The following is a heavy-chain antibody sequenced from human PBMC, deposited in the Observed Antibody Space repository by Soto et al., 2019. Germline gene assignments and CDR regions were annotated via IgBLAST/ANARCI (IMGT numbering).Heavy chain of an antibody. CDR1: GGTFSSYA. J-gene: IGHJ2*01. CDR3: ARALDSSGYYPHWYFDL. D-gene: IGHD3-22*01. V-gene: IGHV1-69*13. Sequence: SVKVSCKASGGTFSSYAISWVRQAPGQGLEWMGGIIPIFGTANYAQKFQGRVTITADESTSTAYMELSSLRSEDTAVYYCARALDSSGYYPHWYFDLWGRGTLVTVSS. CDR2: IIPIFGTA.